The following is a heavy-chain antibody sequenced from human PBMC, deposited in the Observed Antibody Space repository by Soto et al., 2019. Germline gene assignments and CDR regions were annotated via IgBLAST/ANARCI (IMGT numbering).Heavy chain of an antibody. CDR1: GGSFSGYA. D-gene: IGHD5-12*01. V-gene: IGHV4-34*01. J-gene: IGHJ4*02. CDR3: ARGGPPDSGYLRWGGPVPDHPGNQYFDF. Sequence: SETLSLVCTVSGGSFSGYAWTWIRQPPGKGLEWIGKIIHSGSTNYNPSLKSRVTISMDTSKNKFSLRLSSVTAADTAIYYCARGGPPDSGYLRWGGPVPDHPGNQYFDFWGQGALVTVSS. CDR2: IIHSGST.